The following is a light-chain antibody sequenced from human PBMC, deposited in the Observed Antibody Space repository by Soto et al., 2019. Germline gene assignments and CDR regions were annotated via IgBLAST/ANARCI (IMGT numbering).Light chain of an antibody. V-gene: IGKV3-11*01. CDR3: QQRSNWPMYT. CDR2: DAS. CDR1: QSISTY. J-gene: IGKJ2*01. Sequence: EIVLTQSPATLSLSPGERATLSCRASQSISTYLAWYQQKPGQPPRLLIYDASNRATGIPARFSGSGSGTDFTLTISSLEPEDFEVYSCQQRSNWPMYTFGQGTKVDIK.